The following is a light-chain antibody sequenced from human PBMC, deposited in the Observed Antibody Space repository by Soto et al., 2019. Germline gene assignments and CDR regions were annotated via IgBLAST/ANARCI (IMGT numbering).Light chain of an antibody. Sequence: DIQMTQSPSSLSASVGDRVTITCRASQGISNYLAWYQQRTGKVPKLLIYAASTLQSGVPSRFSGSRSGIDFTLTISSLQPEDVATDYCQKYNTAPHTFGGGTKVESK. CDR2: AAS. CDR3: QKYNTAPHT. J-gene: IGKJ4*01. V-gene: IGKV1-27*01. CDR1: QGISNY.